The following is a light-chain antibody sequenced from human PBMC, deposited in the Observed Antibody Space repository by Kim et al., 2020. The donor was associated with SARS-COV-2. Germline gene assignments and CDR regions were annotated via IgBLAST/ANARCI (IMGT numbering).Light chain of an antibody. CDR3: QNYGIAPPYT. CDR1: QSVSGSN. CDR2: GAS. V-gene: IGKV3-20*01. J-gene: IGKJ2*01. Sequence: EIVLTQSPGTLSLSPGERPTLSCRASQSVSGSNLAWYQQKPGQAPRLLINGASSRSTGIPDRFSGSGSGTDFILTISRLEPEDFAVYFCQNYGIAPPYTFGQGTKREI.